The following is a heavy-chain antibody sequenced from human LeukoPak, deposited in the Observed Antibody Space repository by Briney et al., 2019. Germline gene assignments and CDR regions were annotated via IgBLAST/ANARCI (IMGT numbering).Heavy chain of an antibody. CDR3: ARHGGAAGGH. CDR2: IYYSGST. J-gene: IGHJ4*02. Sequence: PSETLSLTCTVSGGSISSSSYYWGWIRQPPGKGLEWIGSIYYSGSTYHNPSLKSRVTISVDTSKNQLSLKLTSVTAADTAVYYCARHGGAAGGHWGQGTLVTVSS. CDR1: GGSISSSSYY. V-gene: IGHV4-39*01. D-gene: IGHD6-13*01.